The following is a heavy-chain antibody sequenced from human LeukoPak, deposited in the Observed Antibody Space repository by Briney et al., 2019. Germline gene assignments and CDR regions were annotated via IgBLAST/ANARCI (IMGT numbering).Heavy chain of an antibody. CDR3: AALIVGARNAFDI. J-gene: IGHJ3*02. V-gene: IGHV3-30-3*02. CDR2: ISYDGSNK. CDR1: GFTFSGYA. D-gene: IGHD1-26*01. Sequence: GGSLRLSCTASGFTFSGYAMHWVRQAPGKGLEWVAVISYDGSNKYYADSVKGRFTISRDDSKNTLYLQMNSLRAEDTAVYYCAALIVGARNAFDIWGQGTMVTVSS.